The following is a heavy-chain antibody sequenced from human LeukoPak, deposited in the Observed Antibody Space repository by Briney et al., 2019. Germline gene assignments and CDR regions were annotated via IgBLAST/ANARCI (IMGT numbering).Heavy chain of an antibody. CDR3: ARSSGWTGAFDY. CDR2: ISSSGSTI. CDR1: GFTFSSYE. J-gene: IGHJ4*02. V-gene: IGHV3-48*03. Sequence: QPGGSLRLSCAASGFTFSSYEMNWVRQAPGKGLEWVSYISSSGSTIYYADSVKGRFTTSRDNAKNSLYLQMNSLRAEDTAVYYCARSSGWTGAFDYWGQGTLVTVSS. D-gene: IGHD6-19*01.